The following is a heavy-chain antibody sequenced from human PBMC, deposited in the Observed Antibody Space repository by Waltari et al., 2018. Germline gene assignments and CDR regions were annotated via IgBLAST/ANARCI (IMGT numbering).Heavy chain of an antibody. CDR1: GGTFSSYA. V-gene: IGHV1-69*08. D-gene: IGHD3-3*01. CDR2: IIPIFGTA. Sequence: QVQLVQSGAEVKKPGSSVKVSCKASGGTFSSYAISWVRQAPGQGLEWMGRIIPIFGTANYAQKFQGRVTITADKSTSTAYMELSSLRPEDTAVYYCARDHKGGYDFWSGYLGAFDYWGQGTLVTVSS. J-gene: IGHJ4*02. CDR3: ARDHKGGYDFWSGYLGAFDY.